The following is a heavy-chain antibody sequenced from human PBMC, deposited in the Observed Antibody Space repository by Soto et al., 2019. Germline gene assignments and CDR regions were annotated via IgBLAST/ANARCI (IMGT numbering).Heavy chain of an antibody. CDR1: GFTFSSYA. J-gene: IGHJ4*02. D-gene: IGHD3-22*01. V-gene: IGHV3-30-3*01. CDR2: ISYDGSNK. CDR3: ARVEGSGYSYYFDY. Sequence: SLRLSCAASGFTFSSYAMHWVRQAPGKGLEWVAVISYDGSNKYYADSVKGRFTISRDNSKNTLYLQMNSLRAEDTAVYYCARVEGSGYSYYFDYWGQGTLVTVSS.